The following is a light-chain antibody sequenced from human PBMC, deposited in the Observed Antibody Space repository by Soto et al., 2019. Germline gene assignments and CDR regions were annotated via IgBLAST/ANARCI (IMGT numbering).Light chain of an antibody. CDR1: QSVSSSY. J-gene: IGKJ2*01. Sequence: EIVLTQSPGTLSLSPGERATLSCRASQSVSSSYLSWYQQKPGQAPRLLIYGASSRATGIPDRFSGSGSGTDLTLTISRLEPEDFELYYCQQYATPYTFGQGTKLEIK. CDR3: QQYATPYT. CDR2: GAS. V-gene: IGKV3-20*01.